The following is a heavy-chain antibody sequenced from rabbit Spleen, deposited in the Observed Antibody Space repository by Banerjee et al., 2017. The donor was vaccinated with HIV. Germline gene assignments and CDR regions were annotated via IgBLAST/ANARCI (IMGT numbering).Heavy chain of an antibody. Sequence: QSLEESGGDLVKPGASLTLTCTASGFSFSSRYYMCWVRQAPGKGLEWIACIYSGSSGDTYYASWAKGRFTISKTSSTTVTLQMPSLTAADTATYFCARFADGPDYGKTRLDLWGQGTLVTVS. V-gene: IGHV1S40*01. CDR1: GFSFSSRYY. D-gene: IGHD7-1*01. CDR2: IYSGSSGDT. J-gene: IGHJ3*01. CDR3: ARFADGPDYGKTRLDL.